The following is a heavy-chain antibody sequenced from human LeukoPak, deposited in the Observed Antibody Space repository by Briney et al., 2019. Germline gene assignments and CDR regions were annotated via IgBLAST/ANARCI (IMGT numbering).Heavy chain of an antibody. CDR3: ARDRWGERAFDT. J-gene: IGHJ3*02. D-gene: IGHD7-27*01. Sequence: PGGSLRLSCAASGFVFNNFWMHWVRQVPGKRPEWLAHITSDGSITNYADSVTGRFRISRDNARNTVSLQMNNLRVDDTAVHFCARDRWGERAFDTWGQGTMVTVSS. V-gene: IGHV3-74*01. CDR1: GFVFNNFW. CDR2: ITSDGSIT.